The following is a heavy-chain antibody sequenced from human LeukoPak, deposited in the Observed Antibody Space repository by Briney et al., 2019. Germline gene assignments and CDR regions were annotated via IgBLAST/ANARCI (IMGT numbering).Heavy chain of an antibody. Sequence: GASVKVSCKASGGTFSSYAISWVRQAPGQGLEWMGGIIPIFGTANYAQKFQGRVTITADESTSTAYMELSSLRSEDTAVNYCARDTNRGITIFGVVPDYYYYGMDVWGQGTTVTVSS. J-gene: IGHJ6*02. D-gene: IGHD3-3*01. CDR3: ARDTNRGITIFGVVPDYYYYGMDV. V-gene: IGHV1-69*13. CDR2: IIPIFGTA. CDR1: GGTFSSYA.